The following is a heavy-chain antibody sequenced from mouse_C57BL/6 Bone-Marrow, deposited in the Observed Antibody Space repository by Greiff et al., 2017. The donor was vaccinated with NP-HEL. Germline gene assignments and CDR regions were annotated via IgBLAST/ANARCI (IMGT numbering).Heavy chain of an antibody. CDR3: AREGLWLRRGAYYYAMDY. J-gene: IGHJ4*01. CDR1: GFTFSSYA. V-gene: IGHV5-4*01. Sequence: EVQGVESGGGLVKPGGSLKLSCAASGFTFSSYAMSWVRQTPEKRLEWVATISDGGSYTYYPDNVKGRFTISRDNAKNNLYLQMSHLKSEDTAMYYCAREGLWLRRGAYYYAMDYWGQGTSVTVSS. D-gene: IGHD2-2*01. CDR2: ISDGGSYT.